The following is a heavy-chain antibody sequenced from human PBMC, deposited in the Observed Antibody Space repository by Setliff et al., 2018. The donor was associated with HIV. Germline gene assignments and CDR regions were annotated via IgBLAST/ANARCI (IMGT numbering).Heavy chain of an antibody. V-gene: IGHV1-45*02. J-gene: IGHJ4*02. CDR3: ARSPLYGSSDYYIES. D-gene: IGHD6-19*01. CDR1: GDTFSTFA. CDR2: ITPYNGNT. Sequence: ASVKVSCKASGDTFSTFAIIWVRQAPGQALEWMGWITPYNGNTNYAQKFQERVTITRDTSLNPVYMELRSLRSEDTAIYYCARSPLYGSSDYYIESWGQGTPVTVSS.